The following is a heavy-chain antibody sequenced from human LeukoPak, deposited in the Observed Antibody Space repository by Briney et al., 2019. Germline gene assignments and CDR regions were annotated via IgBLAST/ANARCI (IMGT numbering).Heavy chain of an antibody. CDR2: ISGSGGST. CDR1: GFTFSTYG. CDR3: AKDGGEYYDILTGYYPRLYYMDV. Sequence: GGTLRLSCVASGFTFSTYGMSWVRQVPGKGLEWVSAISGSGGSTYYADSVKGRFTISRDNSKNTLYLQMNSLRAEDTAVYYCAKDGGEYYDILTGYYPRLYYMDVWGKGTTVTISS. J-gene: IGHJ6*03. V-gene: IGHV3-23*01. D-gene: IGHD3-9*01.